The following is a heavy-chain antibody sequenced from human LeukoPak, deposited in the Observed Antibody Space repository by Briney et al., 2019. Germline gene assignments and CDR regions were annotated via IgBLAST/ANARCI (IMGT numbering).Heavy chain of an antibody. D-gene: IGHD6-19*01. J-gene: IGHJ4*02. V-gene: IGHV3-21*04. Sequence: GGSLRLSCAASGFTFSSYSMNWVRQAPGKGLEWVSSISSSSSYIYYADSVKGRFTISRDNSKNTLYLQMNSLRAGDTAVYYCAKGEGSSGWYFVDYWGQGTLVTVSS. CDR1: GFTFSSYS. CDR2: ISSSSSYI. CDR3: AKGEGSSGWYFVDY.